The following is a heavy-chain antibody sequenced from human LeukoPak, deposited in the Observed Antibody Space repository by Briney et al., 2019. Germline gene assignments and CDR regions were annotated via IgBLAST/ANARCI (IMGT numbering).Heavy chain of an antibody. Sequence: SETLSLTCTVSGGSISSYYWSWIRQPPGKGLEWIGSIYYSGSTYYNPSLKSRVTISVDTSKNQFSLKLSSVTAADTAVYYCAGEILPAFDYWGQGTLVTVSS. CDR1: GGSISSYY. V-gene: IGHV4-59*05. J-gene: IGHJ4*02. D-gene: IGHD3-10*01. CDR2: IYYSGST. CDR3: AGEILPAFDY.